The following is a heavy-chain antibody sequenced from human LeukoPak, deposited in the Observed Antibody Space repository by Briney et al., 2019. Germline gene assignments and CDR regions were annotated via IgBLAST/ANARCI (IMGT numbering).Heavy chain of an antibody. CDR3: ARQRIAAADTGYFDY. CDR1: GGSFSGYY. D-gene: IGHD6-13*01. Sequence: PSETLSLTCAVYGGSFSGYYWSWIRQPPGKGLEWIGEINHSGSTNYNPSLKSRVTISVDTSKNQFSLKLSSVTAADTAVYYCARQRIAAADTGYFDYWGQGTLVTVSS. CDR2: INHSGST. J-gene: IGHJ4*02. V-gene: IGHV4-34*01.